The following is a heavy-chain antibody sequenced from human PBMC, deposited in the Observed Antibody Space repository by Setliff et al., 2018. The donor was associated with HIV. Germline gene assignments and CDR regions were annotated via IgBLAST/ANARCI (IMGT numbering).Heavy chain of an antibody. CDR1: GYSFSNYW. CDR2: IYPGDSET. D-gene: IGHD3-10*01. CDR3: ATRLNFGASDAFDI. Sequence: PGESLKISCKGSGYSFSNYWIGWVCQMPGKGLEWMGIIYPGDSETRYNPSFQGQVSISVDKSSSPAYLQWSSLRASDTAMYYCATRLNFGASDAFDIWGQGTMVTVSS. J-gene: IGHJ3*02. V-gene: IGHV5-51*01.